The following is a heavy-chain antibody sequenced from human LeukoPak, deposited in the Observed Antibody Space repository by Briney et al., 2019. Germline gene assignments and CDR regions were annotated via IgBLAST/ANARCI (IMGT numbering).Heavy chain of an antibody. V-gene: IGHV1-2*02. D-gene: IGHD1-1*01. Sequence: ASVKVSCKASGYTFTGYYIHWVRQAPGQGLEWMGWINPNGGGTNYAQKFQGRVTMTRDTSISTAYMELSRLRSDDTAMFYCASTTGLDDWGQGTLVTVSS. J-gene: IGHJ4*02. CDR1: GYTFTGYY. CDR3: ASTTGLDD. CDR2: INPNGGGT.